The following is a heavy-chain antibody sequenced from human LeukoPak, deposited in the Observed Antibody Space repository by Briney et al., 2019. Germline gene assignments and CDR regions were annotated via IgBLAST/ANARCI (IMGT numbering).Heavy chain of an antibody. CDR3: AKDSAPISSHFDF. CDR2: ISGSGGST. V-gene: IGHV3-23*01. CDR1: GFTFSSYA. J-gene: IGHJ4*02. Sequence: GGSLRLSCAASGFTFSSYAMSWVRQAPGKGLEWVSAISGSGGSTYYAHSVKGRFTISRDNSKNTLYLQMNSLRAEDTAVYYCAKDSAPISSHFDFWGQGTLVTVFS. D-gene: IGHD3-10*01.